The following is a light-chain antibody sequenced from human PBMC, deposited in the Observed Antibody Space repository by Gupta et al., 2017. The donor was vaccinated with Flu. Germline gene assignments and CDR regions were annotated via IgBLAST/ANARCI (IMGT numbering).Light chain of an antibody. J-gene: IGLJ1*01. Sequence: QSVLAQPPSASGTPGQRVTISCSGSRSNIGSNSVNWYQQVPGTSPRLLIYISNQRPSGVPDRFACSNSGTSDSLAISGLQSEDEADDDCSACADSMNGQYVFGTGTKVTVL. V-gene: IGLV1-44*01. CDR3: SACADSMNGQYV. CDR1: RSNIGSNS. CDR2: ISN.